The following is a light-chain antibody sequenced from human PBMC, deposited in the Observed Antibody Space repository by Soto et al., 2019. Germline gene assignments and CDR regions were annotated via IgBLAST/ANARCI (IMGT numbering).Light chain of an antibody. CDR3: SSYTSSTAYV. V-gene: IGLV2-14*01. J-gene: IGLJ1*01. Sequence: QSALTHPASVSGAPGQSITISCTGTSSDVGGYNYVSWYQLHPGKAPKLILYEVTNRPSGVSDRFSGSKSGNTASLTISGLQAEDEADYYCSSYTSSTAYVFGTGTKVT. CDR1: SSDVGGYNY. CDR2: EVT.